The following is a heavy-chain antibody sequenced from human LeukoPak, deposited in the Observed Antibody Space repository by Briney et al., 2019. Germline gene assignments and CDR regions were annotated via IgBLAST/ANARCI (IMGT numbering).Heavy chain of an antibody. J-gene: IGHJ4*02. V-gene: IGHV1-8*03. CDR2: MNPNSGNT. CDR3: ARRSGSSWTFDY. CDR1: GYTFTGYY. Sequence: GASVKVSCKASGYTFTGYYMHWVRQAPGQGLEWMGWMNPNSGNTGCAQKFQGRVTITRNTSISTAYMELSSLRSEDTAVYYCARRSGSSWTFDYWGQGTLVTVSS. D-gene: IGHD6-13*01.